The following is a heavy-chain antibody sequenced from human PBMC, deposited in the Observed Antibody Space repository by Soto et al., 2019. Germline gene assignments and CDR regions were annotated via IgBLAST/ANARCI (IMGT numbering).Heavy chain of an antibody. CDR1: GGSISSGGYY. J-gene: IGHJ6*02. V-gene: IGHV4-31*03. CDR3: ARHVRRYYYYGMDV. Sequence: PSETLSLTCTVSGGSISSGGYYWSWIRQHPGKGLEWIGYIYYSGSTYYNPSLKSRVTISVDTSKNQFSLKLSSVTAADTAVYYCARHVRRYYYYGMDVWGQGTTVTV. CDR2: IYYSGST.